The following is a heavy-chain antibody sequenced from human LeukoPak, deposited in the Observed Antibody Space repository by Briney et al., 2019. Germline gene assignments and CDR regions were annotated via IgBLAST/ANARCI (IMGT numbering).Heavy chain of an antibody. CDR3: ARVQGYCSSTSCYFDY. CDR1: GFTFDDYG. D-gene: IGHD2-2*01. CDR2: INWNGGST. V-gene: IGHV3-20*04. Sequence: GGSLRLSCAASGFTFDDYGMSWVRQAPGKGLELVSGINWNGGSTAYADSVKGRFTISRDNAKNSLYLQMNSLRAEDTALYYCARVQGYCSSTSCYFDYWGQGTLVTVSS. J-gene: IGHJ4*02.